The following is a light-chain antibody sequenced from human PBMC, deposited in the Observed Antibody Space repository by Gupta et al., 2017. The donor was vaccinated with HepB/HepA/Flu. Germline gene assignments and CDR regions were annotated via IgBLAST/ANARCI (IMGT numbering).Light chain of an antibody. V-gene: IGKV3-20*01. CDR3: QQKET. CDR2: GAS. CDR1: QSVSGTS. J-gene: IGKJ2*01. Sequence: EVVLTQSPDTLSLSPGERATLSCRASQSVSGTSLTWYQQKPGQAPRLLLYGASSRPAGIPDRFTGSGSGTDFTRTISRLEPEDFAGFDCQQKETFGQGTKLEI.